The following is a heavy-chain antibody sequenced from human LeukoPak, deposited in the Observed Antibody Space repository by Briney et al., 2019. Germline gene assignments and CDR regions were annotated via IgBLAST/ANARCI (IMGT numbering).Heavy chain of an antibody. CDR1: GGSISSSSYY. CDR2: IYYSGST. CDR3: ARAPYSGSPGDFDY. J-gene: IGHJ4*02. Sequence: SETLSLTCTVSGGSISSSSYYWGWIRQPPGKGLEWIGSIYYSGSTNYNPSLKSRVTISVDTSKNQFSLKLSSVTAADTAVYYCARAPYSGSPGDFDYWGQGTLVTVSS. D-gene: IGHD1-26*01. V-gene: IGHV4-39*07.